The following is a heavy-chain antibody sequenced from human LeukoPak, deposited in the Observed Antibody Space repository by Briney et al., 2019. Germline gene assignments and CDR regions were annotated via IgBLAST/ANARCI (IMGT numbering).Heavy chain of an antibody. CDR1: GFTFSSYS. V-gene: IGHV3-21*01. CDR3: AREVVYSNYAFDY. D-gene: IGHD4-11*01. CDR2: ISNSSSYI. J-gene: IGHJ4*02. Sequence: GGSLRLSCAASGFTFSSYSMNWVRQAPGKGLEWVSSISNSSSYIYYADSVKGRFTIPRDNAKNSLYLQMNSLRAEDTAVYYCAREVVYSNYAFDYWGQGTLVTVSS.